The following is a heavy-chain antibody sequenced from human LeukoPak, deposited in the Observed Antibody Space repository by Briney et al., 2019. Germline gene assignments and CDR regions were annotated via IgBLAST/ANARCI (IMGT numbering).Heavy chain of an antibody. Sequence: ASVKVSCKASGYNFASYGVSWVRQAPGQGLEWMGWISGHNADTNYAQKVQGRVSMTTDTSTSTAYLELRSLTSDDTAVYFCARDRYGFRSGSYDYWGQGTLVTVSS. CDR3: ARDRYGFRSGSYDY. D-gene: IGHD1-26*01. J-gene: IGHJ4*02. CDR2: ISGHNADT. CDR1: GYNFASYG. V-gene: IGHV1-18*01.